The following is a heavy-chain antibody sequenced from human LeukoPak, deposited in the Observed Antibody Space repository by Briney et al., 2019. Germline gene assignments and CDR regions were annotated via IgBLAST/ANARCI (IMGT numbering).Heavy chain of an antibody. V-gene: IGHV3-23*01. CDR2: ITGDGVTT. CDR1: GFTFSSSA. Sequence: GGSLLLSCAASGFTFSSSAMSWVRPPPSKGLEWLSSITGDGVTTYYADSVKGRFTISRDNSKNILFLQMNSLRAEDSASYFCAKERRRVDTSMIRSYFFDSWGQGTPVTVSS. D-gene: IGHD3-16*01. J-gene: IGHJ4*02. CDR3: AKERRRVDTSMIRSYFFDS.